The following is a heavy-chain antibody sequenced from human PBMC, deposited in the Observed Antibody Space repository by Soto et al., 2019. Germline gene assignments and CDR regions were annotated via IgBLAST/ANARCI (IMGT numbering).Heavy chain of an antibody. CDR2: VNYSGST. V-gene: IGHV4-39*01. CDR3: ARRESRLAGIVSATPAYDI. D-gene: IGHD2-15*01. CDR1: GGSISSSTSYY. J-gene: IGHJ3*02. Sequence: QLQLQESGPGLVKPSETLSLTCTVSGGSISSSTSYYWDSIRQPPAKRLEWIGSVNYSGSTYYTPSLKSQVTISVETSENQFSLKLSSVTAADTALYYCARRESRLAGIVSATPAYDIWGQGRMVAVSS.